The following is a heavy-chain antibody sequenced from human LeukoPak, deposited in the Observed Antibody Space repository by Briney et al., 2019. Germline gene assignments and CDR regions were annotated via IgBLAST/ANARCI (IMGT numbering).Heavy chain of an antibody. D-gene: IGHD1-26*01. CDR2: IWYDGSNK. J-gene: IGHJ4*02. Sequence: GGSLRLSCAASGFTFSSYGMHWVRQAPGKGLEWVAVIWYDGSNKYYADSVKGRFTISRDNAQNSLYLQTNCLRAEDTAVYYCARDDEGALDYWGQGILVTVSS. CDR3: ARDDEGALDY. V-gene: IGHV3-33*01. CDR1: GFTFSSYG.